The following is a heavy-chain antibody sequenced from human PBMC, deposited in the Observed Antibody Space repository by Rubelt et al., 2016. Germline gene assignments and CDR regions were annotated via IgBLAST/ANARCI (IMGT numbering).Heavy chain of an antibody. CDR1: GYTFTGYY. CDR2: INPNSGGT. D-gene: IGHD3-22*01. CDR3: ARDYDDRSGYTY. Sequence: QVQLVQSGAEVKKPGASVKVSCKASGYTFTGYYMHWVRQASGQGLEWMGWINPNSGGTNFAQKFQGRVTMTRDPSTSTAHMELSRLGSDDTAVYYCARDYDDRSGYTYWGQGTLVTVSS. V-gene: IGHV1-2*02. J-gene: IGHJ4*02.